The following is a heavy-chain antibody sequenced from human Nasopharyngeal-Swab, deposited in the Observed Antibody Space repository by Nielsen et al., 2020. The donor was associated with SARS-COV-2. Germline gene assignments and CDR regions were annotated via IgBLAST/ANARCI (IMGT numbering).Heavy chain of an antibody. CDR2: VYPGEAET. J-gene: IGHJ3*02. CDR1: GYTFARHW. D-gene: IGHD1-1*01. Sequence: ESLQIPLQCSGYTFARHWIGWVPQMPRKGLEWMGVVYPGEAETRYSPSLQGQVIVAADKSISTAYLHWPSLKASDTAIYYCARRDPFWKKDAFDIWGQGTLVTVSS. V-gene: IGHV5-51*01. CDR3: ARRDPFWKKDAFDI.